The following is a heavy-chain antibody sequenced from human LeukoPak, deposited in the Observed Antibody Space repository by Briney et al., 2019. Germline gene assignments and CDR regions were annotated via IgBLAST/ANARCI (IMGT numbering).Heavy chain of an antibody. CDR3: ARLWGDATIFDL. CDR1: GITLGSFW. CDR2: INRDGSVK. Sequence: GGSLRLSCAASGITLGSFWMSWVRQAPGKGLEWVANINRDGSVKYYVDSVKGRFTVSRDNAKNSLYLQTNSLRVEDTAMYYCARLWGDATIFDLWGQGTLVTVSS. V-gene: IGHV3-7*01. J-gene: IGHJ4*02. D-gene: IGHD5-12*01.